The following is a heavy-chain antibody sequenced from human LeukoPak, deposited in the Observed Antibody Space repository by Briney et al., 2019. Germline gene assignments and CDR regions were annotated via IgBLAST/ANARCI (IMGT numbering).Heavy chain of an antibody. Sequence: SGPALVKPTQTLTLTCTFSGFSLSTSGMCVSWIRQPPGKALEWLARIDWDDDKYYSTSLKTRLTISKDTSKNQVVLTMTNMDPVDTATYYCARFSPLSYDSSGYYNGGFDYWGQGTLVTVSS. CDR3: ARFSPLSYDSSGYYNGGFDY. CDR1: GFSLSTSGMC. V-gene: IGHV2-70*11. D-gene: IGHD3-22*01. J-gene: IGHJ4*02. CDR2: IDWDDDK.